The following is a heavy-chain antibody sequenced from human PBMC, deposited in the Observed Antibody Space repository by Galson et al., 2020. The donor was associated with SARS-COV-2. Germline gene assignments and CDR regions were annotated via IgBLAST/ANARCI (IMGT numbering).Heavy chain of an antibody. CDR3: ARTSMTARNWYIDL. CDR1: GFTFSSYW. J-gene: IGHJ2*01. Sequence: TGGSLRLSCAASGFTFSSYWMHWVRQAPGKGLVWVSRINSDGSSTIYADSVKGRFTISRDNAKNTLYLQMDSLRVEDTAVYYCARTSMTARNWYIDLWGRGTLVTVSS. CDR2: INSDGSST. V-gene: IGHV3-74*01.